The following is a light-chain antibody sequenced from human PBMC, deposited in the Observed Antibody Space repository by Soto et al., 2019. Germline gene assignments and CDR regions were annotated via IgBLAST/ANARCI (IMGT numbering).Light chain of an antibody. J-gene: IGKJ5*01. CDR3: QQYNNWPPIT. V-gene: IGKV3D-15*01. CDR2: DAS. CDR1: QSVTGN. Sequence: EIVMAQSPATPSVSPGERATLSCRASQSVTGNLAWYQQKPGQAPRLLIYDASTRATGIPARFSGSGSGTEFILTISSLQSEDFGVYYCQQYNNWPPITFGQGTRLEIK.